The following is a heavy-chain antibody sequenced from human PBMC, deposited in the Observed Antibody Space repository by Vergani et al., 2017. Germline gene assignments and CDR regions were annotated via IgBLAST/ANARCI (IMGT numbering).Heavy chain of an antibody. CDR2: IYYSGST. CDR1: GGSISSSSYY. Sequence: QLQLQESGPGLVKPSETLSLTCTVSGGSISSSSYYWSWIRQPPGKGLEWIGYIYYSGSTNYNPSLKSRVTISVDTSKNQFSLKLSSVTAADTAVYYCARGRHGDYVDYYYYYGMDVWGQGTTVTVSS. V-gene: IGHV4-61*01. CDR3: ARGRHGDYVDYYYYYGMDV. D-gene: IGHD4-17*01. J-gene: IGHJ6*02.